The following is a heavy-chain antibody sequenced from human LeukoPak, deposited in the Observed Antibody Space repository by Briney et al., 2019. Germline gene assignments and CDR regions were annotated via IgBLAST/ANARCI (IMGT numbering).Heavy chain of an antibody. V-gene: IGHV3-33*01. CDR1: GFTFSSYG. CDR2: IWYDGSNK. D-gene: IGHD4-17*01. Sequence: PGRSLRLSCAASGFTFSSYGMHWVRQAPGKGLEWVAVIWYDGSNKYYADSVKGRFTISRDNSKNTLYLQMNSLRAEDTAVYYCARETTVTTIYYYYGMDVWGQGTTVTVSS. J-gene: IGHJ6*02. CDR3: ARETTVTTIYYYYGMDV.